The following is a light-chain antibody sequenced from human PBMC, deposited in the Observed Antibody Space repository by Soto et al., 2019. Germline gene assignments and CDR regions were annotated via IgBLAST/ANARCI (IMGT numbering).Light chain of an antibody. CDR1: ESIRTY. Sequence: EIVLTQSPATLSLSPGERATLSCRASESIRTYLAWYQQKPGQAPRLLIYDASNRATGIPARFSGGGSGTDFTLTIDNLEPEDFAIYYCQQRSNWPPITFGQGTRLEIK. CDR2: DAS. CDR3: QQRSNWPPIT. J-gene: IGKJ5*01. V-gene: IGKV3-11*01.